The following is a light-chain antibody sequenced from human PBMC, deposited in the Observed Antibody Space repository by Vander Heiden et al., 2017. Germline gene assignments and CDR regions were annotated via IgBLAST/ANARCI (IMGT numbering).Light chain of an antibody. CDR2: DVS. CDR3: GAYTSSHTLV. V-gene: IGLV2-14*01. CDR1: STDVGGYNY. J-gene: IGLJ3*02. Sequence: QSALPQPASVSGSPAQSITIPCTGTSTDVGGYNYVTWYQQRPGKAPGLMIYDVSTRPSGVSDRFSGSKSGNTASLTITGLQAEDEADYYCGAYTSSHTLVFGGGTKLTVL.